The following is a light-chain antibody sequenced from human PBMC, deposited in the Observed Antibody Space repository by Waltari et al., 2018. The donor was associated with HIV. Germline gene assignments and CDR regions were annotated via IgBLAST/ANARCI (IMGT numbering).Light chain of an antibody. Sequence: QSVLTQPPSASGTPGQRVTISCSGSSSNIGSNFVYWYQQLPGTAPNLLIDGNNQRPSGVPDRFSGSKSGTSASLAISGLRSEDEAAYYCAAWDDSRVVFGGGTKLTVL. CDR1: SSNIGSNF. CDR3: AAWDDSRVV. V-gene: IGLV1-47*01. J-gene: IGLJ2*01. CDR2: GNN.